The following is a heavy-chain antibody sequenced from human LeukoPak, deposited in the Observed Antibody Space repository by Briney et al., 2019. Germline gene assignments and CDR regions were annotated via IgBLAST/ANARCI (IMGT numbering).Heavy chain of an antibody. D-gene: IGHD1-26*01. CDR2: INGDGSST. CDR1: GFTFSSYW. J-gene: IGHJ4*02. V-gene: IGHV3-74*01. CDR3: ARGTGSYYSLGY. Sequence: GGSLRLSCAASGFTFSSYWMHWVRQAPGKGLVWVSCINGDGSSTSYADSVKGRFAISRDNDKNTLYRQMDSLRAEDTAMYYCARGTGSYYSLGYWGQGTLVTVSS.